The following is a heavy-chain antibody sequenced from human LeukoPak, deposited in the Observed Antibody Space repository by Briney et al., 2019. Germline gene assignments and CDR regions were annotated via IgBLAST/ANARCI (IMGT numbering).Heavy chain of an antibody. J-gene: IGHJ3*02. Sequence: GGSLRLSCAASGFTFSSYWMSWVRQAPGKGLEWVANIKQDGSEKYYVDSVKGRFTISRDNAKNSLYLQMNSLRAEDTAVYYCARDGRYGSGSYGAFDTWGQGTMVTVSS. CDR1: GFTFSSYW. CDR3: ARDGRYGSGSYGAFDT. CDR2: IKQDGSEK. D-gene: IGHD3-10*01. V-gene: IGHV3-7*01.